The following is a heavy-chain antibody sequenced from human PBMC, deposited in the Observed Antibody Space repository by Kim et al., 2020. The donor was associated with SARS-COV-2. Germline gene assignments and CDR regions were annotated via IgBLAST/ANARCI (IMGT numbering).Heavy chain of an antibody. CDR1: GFTFSSYW. J-gene: IGHJ3*02. V-gene: IGHV3-7*01. D-gene: IGHD6-19*01. Sequence: GGSLRLSCAASGFTFSSYWMTWVRQAPGKGLEWVANIKQGGNQKYSVASVKGRSTISSDNAKKLLYLKINSLSAEATAEYYCARDGDLYSSGKDAFDSWG. CDR3: ARDGDLYSSGKDAFDS. CDR2: IKQGGNQK.